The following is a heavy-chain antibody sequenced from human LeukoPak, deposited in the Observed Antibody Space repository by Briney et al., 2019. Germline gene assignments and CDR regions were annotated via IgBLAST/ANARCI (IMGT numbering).Heavy chain of an antibody. D-gene: IGHD6-19*01. CDR2: IRNDGSEK. Sequence: GGSLRLSCAPSGFTFSNYAMHWVRHAPGKGLEWVAFIRNDGSEKHYADSVKGRFTLSRDNSKNTLDLQMNSLRAEDTVMYYCAKDLRQWLANDAFDIWGQGTMVTVSS. CDR1: GFTFSNYA. CDR3: AKDLRQWLANDAFDI. J-gene: IGHJ3*02. V-gene: IGHV3-30*02.